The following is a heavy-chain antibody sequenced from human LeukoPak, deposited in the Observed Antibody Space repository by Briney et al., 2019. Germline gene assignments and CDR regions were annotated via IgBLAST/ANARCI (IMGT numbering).Heavy chain of an antibody. V-gene: IGHV5-51*01. CDR3: ARRRFDYYDSSGYHSNWFDP. CDR1: GYSFTSYW. D-gene: IGHD3-22*01. CDR2: IYPGDSDT. J-gene: IGHJ5*02. Sequence: LGESLKISCKGSGYSFTSYWIGWVRQMPGKGLEWMGIIYPGDSDTRYSPSFQGQVTISADKSISTAYLQWSSLKASDTAMYYCARRRFDYYDSSGYHSNWFDPWGQGTLVTVSS.